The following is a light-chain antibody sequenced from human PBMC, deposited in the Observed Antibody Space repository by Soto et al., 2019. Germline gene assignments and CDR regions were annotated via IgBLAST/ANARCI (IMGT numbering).Light chain of an antibody. V-gene: IGKV1-5*01. CDR2: DAS. J-gene: IGKJ4*01. Sequence: DIQMTQSPSTLSASVGDRVTITCRASQSISSWLAWYQQRPGKAPKLLIFDASNLESGVPSRFSGSGFGTDFTLTISSLQPDDFATYYCQHYNTYPLVFGGGTKVEIK. CDR1: QSISSW. CDR3: QHYNTYPLV.